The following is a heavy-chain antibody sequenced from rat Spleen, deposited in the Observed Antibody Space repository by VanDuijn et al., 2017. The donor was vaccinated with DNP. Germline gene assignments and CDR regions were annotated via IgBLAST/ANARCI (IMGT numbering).Heavy chain of an antibody. V-gene: IGHV1-43*01. D-gene: IGHD4-4*01. J-gene: IGHJ2*01. CDR3: ARGSDGVWFAY. CDR2: INPGRGGT. Sequence: QVQLRQSGAEPAKPGSSVKISCEASGYTFTTYYMTWIKQTTGQGLEYLGYINPGRGGTNYNEKFKGKATLTVDTSSSTAFMQLSSLTPDDSAVYYCARGSDGVWFAYWGQGVMVTVSS. CDR1: GYTFTTYY.